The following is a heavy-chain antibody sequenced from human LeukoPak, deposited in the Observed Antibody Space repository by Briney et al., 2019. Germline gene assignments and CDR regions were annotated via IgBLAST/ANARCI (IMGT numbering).Heavy chain of an antibody. J-gene: IGHJ4*02. CDR1: GLTFRTYA. CDR3: ARGWGGHY. Sequence: GGSLRLSCAASGLTFRTYAMEWVRQAPGKGLGWVARISYDGSYKYYADSVKGRVTISRDNSKNTRYLQVNSRRVEDTAVYYCARGWGGHYWGQGTLVTVSS. CDR2: ISYDGSYK. D-gene: IGHD3-16*01. V-gene: IGHV3-30*04.